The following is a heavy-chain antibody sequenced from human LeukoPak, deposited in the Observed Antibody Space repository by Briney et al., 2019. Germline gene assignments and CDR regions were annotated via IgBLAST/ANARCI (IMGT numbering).Heavy chain of an antibody. CDR1: GGSISRYY. Sequence: SETLSLTCTVSGGSISRYYWSWIRQPPGKGLEWIGYIYYSGSTNYNPSLKSRVTISVDTSKNQFSLKLSSVTAADTAVYYCARRLVAATSVIFDPWGQGTLVTVSS. CDR3: ARRLVAATSVIFDP. J-gene: IGHJ5*02. D-gene: IGHD2-15*01. CDR2: IYYSGST. V-gene: IGHV4-59*08.